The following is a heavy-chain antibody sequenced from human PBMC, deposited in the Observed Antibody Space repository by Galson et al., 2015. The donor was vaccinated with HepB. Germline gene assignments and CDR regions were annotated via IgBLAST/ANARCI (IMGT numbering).Heavy chain of an antibody. CDR3: AREGDYSRAAGTVAFDI. V-gene: IGHV1-18*01. J-gene: IGHJ3*02. D-gene: IGHD6-13*01. CDR2: ISAYNGNT. Sequence: SVKVSCKASGGTFTSYGISWVRQAPGQGLEWMGWISAYNGNTNYAQKLQGRVTMTTDTSTSTAYMELRSLRSDDAAVYYCAREGDYSRAAGTVAFDIWGQGTMVTVSS. CDR1: GGTFTSYG.